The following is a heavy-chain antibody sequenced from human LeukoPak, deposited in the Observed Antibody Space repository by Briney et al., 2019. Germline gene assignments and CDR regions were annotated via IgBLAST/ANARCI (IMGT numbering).Heavy chain of an antibody. V-gene: IGHV4-39*01. CDR3: ARHVMVGITMIVVLITPYFDY. J-gene: IGHJ4*02. CDR2: IYYSGST. Sequence: SETLSLTCTVSGGSISSSSYYWGWIRQPPGKGLEWIGSIYYSGSTYYNPSLKSRVTISVDTSKNQFSLKLSSVTAADTAVYYCARHVMVGITMIVVLITPYFDYWGQGTLVTVSS. CDR1: GGSISSSSYY. D-gene: IGHD3-22*01.